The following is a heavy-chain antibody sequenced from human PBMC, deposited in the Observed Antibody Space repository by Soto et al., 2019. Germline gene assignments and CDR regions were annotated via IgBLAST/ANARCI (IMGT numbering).Heavy chain of an antibody. CDR3: ARGLLSSLGDYAPYYHYYYMDV. Sequence: GASVKVSCKASGYTFTSYDINWVRQATGQGLEWMGWMNPNSGNTGYAQKFQGRVTMTRNTSISTAYMELSSLRSEDTAVYYCARGLLSSLGDYAPYYHYYYMDVWGKGTTVTVSS. CDR1: GYTFTSYD. J-gene: IGHJ6*03. D-gene: IGHD4-17*01. CDR2: MNPNSGNT. V-gene: IGHV1-8*01.